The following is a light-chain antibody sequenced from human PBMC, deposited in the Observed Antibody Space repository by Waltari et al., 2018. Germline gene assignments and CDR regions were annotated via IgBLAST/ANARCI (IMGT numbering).Light chain of an antibody. J-gene: IGKJ2*01. V-gene: IGKV1-5*03. CDR1: QSISTW. Sequence: ITCRASQSISTWLAWYQQKPGKAPNLLIYKASNLESGDPSRFSGSGSGTEFTLTISSLQPDDFATYYCQQYSTYYTFGQGTKLEIK. CDR2: KAS. CDR3: QQYSTYYT.